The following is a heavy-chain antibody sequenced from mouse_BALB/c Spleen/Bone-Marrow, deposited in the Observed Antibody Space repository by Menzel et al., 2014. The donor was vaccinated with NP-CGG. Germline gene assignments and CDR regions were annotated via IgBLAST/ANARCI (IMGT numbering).Heavy chain of an antibody. D-gene: IGHD4-1*01. CDR2: IYPGNVNT. CDR1: GYTFTSYY. V-gene: IGHV1S56*01. J-gene: IGHJ2*01. Sequence: QVQLKESGPELVKPGASVRISCKASGYTFTSYYIHWVKQRPGQGLEWIGWIYPGNVNTKYNEKFKGKATLTADKSSSTAYMQLSSLTSKDSAVYFCAREANWNFDYWGQGTTLTVSS. CDR3: AREANWNFDY.